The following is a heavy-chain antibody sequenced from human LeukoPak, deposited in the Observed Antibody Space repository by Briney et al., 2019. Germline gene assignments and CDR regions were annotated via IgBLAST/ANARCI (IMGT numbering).Heavy chain of an antibody. D-gene: IGHD3-10*01. J-gene: IGHJ4*02. CDR3: ARDQMVQGVIYYFDY. Sequence: PGGSLRLSCAASGFTFSSYGMHCVRQAPGKGLEWVAVIWYDGSNKYYADSVKGRFTISRDNSKNTLYLQMNSLRAEDTAVYYCARDQMVQGVIYYFDYWGQGTLVTVSS. CDR1: GFTFSSYG. V-gene: IGHV3-33*01. CDR2: IWYDGSNK.